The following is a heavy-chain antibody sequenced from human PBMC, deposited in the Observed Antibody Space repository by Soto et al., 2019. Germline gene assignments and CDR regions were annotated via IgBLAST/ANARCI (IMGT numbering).Heavy chain of an antibody. CDR1: GYSLTSGYY. CDR2: IYHSGDT. CDR3: ARARIVVAGTIVDY. J-gene: IGHJ4*02. V-gene: IGHV4-38-2*01. D-gene: IGHD6-19*01. Sequence: SETLSLTCAVSGYSLTSGYYCGWIRQPPGKGLEWIGSIYHSGDTYYNPSLKSRVTISVDTSKNHLSLKLTSVTAADTAVYYCARARIVVAGTIVDYWGQGTLVTVSS.